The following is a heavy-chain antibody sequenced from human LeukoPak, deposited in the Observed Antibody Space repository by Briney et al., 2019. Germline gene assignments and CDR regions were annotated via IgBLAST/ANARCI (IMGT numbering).Heavy chain of an antibody. CDR1: GFTFSSYA. J-gene: IGHJ4*02. CDR2: ISGSDGST. D-gene: IGHD4-17*01. CDR3: AKDLYGDYVGDY. V-gene: IGHV3-23*01. Sequence: GGSLRLSCAASGFTFSSYAMTWVRQAPGKGLEWVSTISGSDGSTYYADSVKGRFTISRDNPKNTLYLQMNSLRAEDTAAYYCAKDLYGDYVGDYWGQGTLVTVSS.